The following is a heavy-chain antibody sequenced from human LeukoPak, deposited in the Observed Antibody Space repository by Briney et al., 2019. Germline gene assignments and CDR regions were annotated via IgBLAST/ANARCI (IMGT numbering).Heavy chain of an antibody. CDR1: GDSISSGYY. D-gene: IGHD3-3*01. V-gene: IGHV4-38-2*01. Sequence: SETLSLTCAVSGDSISSGYYWGWIRQPPGKGLEWIGNIYHSGSTYHNPSLKSRVTISVDTSKNQFSLKLSPVTAADTAVYYCARHSSYENWFDPWGQGTLVTVSS. CDR2: IYHSGST. CDR3: ARHSSYENWFDP. J-gene: IGHJ5*02.